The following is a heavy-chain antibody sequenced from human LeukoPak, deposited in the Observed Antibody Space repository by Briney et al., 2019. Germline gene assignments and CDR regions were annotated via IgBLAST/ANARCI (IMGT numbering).Heavy chain of an antibody. J-gene: IGHJ5*02. V-gene: IGHV4-59*08. CDR2: IYYSGST. Sequence: SETLSLTCTVSGGSISSYYWSWIRQPPGKGLEWIGYIYYSGSTNYNPSLKSRVTISVDTSKNQFSLKLSSVTAADTAVYYCARNVDIVEGEFDPWGQGTLVTVSS. CDR1: GGSISSYY. D-gene: IGHD5-12*01. CDR3: ARNVDIVEGEFDP.